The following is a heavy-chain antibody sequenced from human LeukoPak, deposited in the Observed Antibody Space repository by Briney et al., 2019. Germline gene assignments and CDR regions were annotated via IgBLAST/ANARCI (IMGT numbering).Heavy chain of an antibody. CDR1: DGSISSSSYY. V-gene: IGHV4-39*01. J-gene: IGHJ4*02. CDR3: ARLIRYCNTNSCYPFDS. D-gene: IGHD2-2*01. CDR2: IYYSGGT. Sequence: SETLSLTCTVSDGSISSSSYYWGWIRQHPGKGLEWIGSIYYSGGTYYNPSLKSRVTISIDASKNQFSLKLNSVTAADTAVYYCARLIRYCNTNSCYPFDSWGQGTLVTVSS.